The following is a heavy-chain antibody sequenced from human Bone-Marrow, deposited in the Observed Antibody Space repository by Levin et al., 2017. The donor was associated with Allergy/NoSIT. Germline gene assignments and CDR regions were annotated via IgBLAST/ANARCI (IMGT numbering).Heavy chain of an antibody. Sequence: GESLKISCAASGFTFSDYGMHWVRQAPGKGLEWVAVISDDSSKKYYSDSVKGRFTITRDNSRNTLYVQMNSLSAEDTAVYYCVKGPTAAGVWWFDPWGQGTLVTVSS. CDR3: VKGPTAAGVWWFDP. J-gene: IGHJ5*02. D-gene: IGHD6-13*01. CDR2: ISDDSSKK. V-gene: IGHV3-30*18. CDR1: GFTFSDYG.